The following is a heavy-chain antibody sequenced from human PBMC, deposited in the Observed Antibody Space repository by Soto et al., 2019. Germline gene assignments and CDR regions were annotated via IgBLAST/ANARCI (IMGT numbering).Heavy chain of an antibody. J-gene: IGHJ4*02. V-gene: IGHV3-9*01. CDR1: GFTFDDYA. CDR2: ISWNSGSI. D-gene: IGHD2-15*01. CDR3: AKESDISLFYFDD. Sequence: PGGSLRLSCAASGFTFDDYAMHWVRQAPGKGLEWVSGISWNSGSIGYADSVKGRFTISRDNAKNSLYLQMNSLRAEDTAIYYWAKESDISLFYFDDWGQGTPVTVYS.